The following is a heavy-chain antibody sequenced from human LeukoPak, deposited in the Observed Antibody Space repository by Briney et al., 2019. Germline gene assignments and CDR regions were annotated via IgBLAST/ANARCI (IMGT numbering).Heavy chain of an antibody. J-gene: IGHJ4*02. CDR1: GFTFSSYD. CDR2: IRPSGDNT. CDR3: AREGTRGYSSIDY. D-gene: IGHD5-18*01. Sequence: GGSLRLSCAASGFTFSSYDMTWVRQAPGRGLEWVSSIRPSGDNTYYAASVKGRFTISRDNAKNSLYLQMNSLRAEDTAVYYCAREGTRGYSSIDYWGQGTLVTVSS. V-gene: IGHV3-21*04.